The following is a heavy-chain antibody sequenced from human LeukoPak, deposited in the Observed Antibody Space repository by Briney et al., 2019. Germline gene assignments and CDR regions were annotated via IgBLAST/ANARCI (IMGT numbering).Heavy chain of an antibody. CDR1: GDSVSSNNGA. Sequence: SQTLSVTCAISGDSVSSNNGAWNWIRQSPSRGLEWLGRTYYRSKWYNDYAESMKGRITINPDTSKNQFSLQLNSVTPEDTAMYYCARDLGNSGWYTFDYWGQEPWSPSPQ. V-gene: IGHV6-1*01. J-gene: IGHJ4*01. D-gene: IGHD6-19*01. CDR2: TYYRSKWYN. CDR3: ARDLGNSGWYTFDY.